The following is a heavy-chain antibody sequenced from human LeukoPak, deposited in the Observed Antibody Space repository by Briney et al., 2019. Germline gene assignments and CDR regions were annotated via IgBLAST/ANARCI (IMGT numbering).Heavy chain of an antibody. J-gene: IGHJ4*02. V-gene: IGHV3-48*02. CDR2: ISSSSTTI. CDR3: ASYYGSGSYWYY. CDR1: GSTFSTYS. D-gene: IGHD3-10*01. Sequence: PGGSLRLSCAASGSTFSTYSMSWVRQAPGKGLEWVSYISSSSTTIYYADSVKGRFTISRDNAKNSLYLQMSSLRDEDTAVYYCASYYGSGSYWYYWGQGTLVTVSS.